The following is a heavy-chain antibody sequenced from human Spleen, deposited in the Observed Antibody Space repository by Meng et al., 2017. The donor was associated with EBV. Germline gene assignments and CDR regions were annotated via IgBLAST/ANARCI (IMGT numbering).Heavy chain of an antibody. CDR2: TNENGATT. CDR3: SRDLAGSDDY. CDR1: GFTFSSYW. V-gene: IGHV3-74*03. J-gene: IGHJ4*02. D-gene: IGHD1-14*01. Sequence: EQLVACRGALVQTGGSLALSCAASGFTFSSYWMHWVRQAPGKGLEWVSRTNENGATTTYADSVKGRFTISRDNAKNTLYLQMNSLRAEDTAVYYCSRDLAGSDDYWGQGTLVTVSS.